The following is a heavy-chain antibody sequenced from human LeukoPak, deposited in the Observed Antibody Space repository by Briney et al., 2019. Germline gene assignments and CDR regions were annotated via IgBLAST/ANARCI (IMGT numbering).Heavy chain of an antibody. Sequence: GGSLRLSCTASGFTFGDYAMSWVRQAPGKGLEWVGFITSKAYGATTDYAASVKGRFTISRDDSKSIAYLQMNSLKSEDTAVYYCSRHIVGARTFFDYWGQGALVTASS. CDR1: GFTFGDYA. J-gene: IGHJ4*02. CDR3: SRHIVGARTFFDY. V-gene: IGHV3-49*04. D-gene: IGHD1-26*01. CDR2: ITSKAYGATT.